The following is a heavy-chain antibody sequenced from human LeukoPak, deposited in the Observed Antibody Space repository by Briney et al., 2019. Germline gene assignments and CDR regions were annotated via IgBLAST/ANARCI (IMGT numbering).Heavy chain of an antibody. V-gene: IGHV3-23*01. CDR3: AKDDDWGRFNH. Sequence: AGGSLRLSCAASGFSFRSHGMNWVRQAPGKRLEWVSGISPRGDITYYKDSVRGRFTISRDNFKNTVSLQLNSLRAEDTAMYYCAKDDDWGRFNHWGQGTLVTVSS. J-gene: IGHJ1*01. D-gene: IGHD3-16*01. CDR2: ISPRGDIT. CDR1: GFSFRSHG.